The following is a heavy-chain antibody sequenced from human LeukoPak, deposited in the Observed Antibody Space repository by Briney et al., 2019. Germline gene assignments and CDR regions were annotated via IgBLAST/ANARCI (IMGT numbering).Heavy chain of an antibody. CDR2: ISSGSSTI. CDR1: GFTFSSYS. Sequence: GWSLRLSCAASGFTFSSYSMNWVRQAPGKGLEWISYISSGSSTIYYADSVKGRFTISRDNAKNSLYLQMNILRDEDTAVYYCARDPGFGVRKPWGQGTMVTVSS. D-gene: IGHD3-10*01. V-gene: IGHV3-48*02. CDR3: ARDPGFGVRKP. J-gene: IGHJ3*01.